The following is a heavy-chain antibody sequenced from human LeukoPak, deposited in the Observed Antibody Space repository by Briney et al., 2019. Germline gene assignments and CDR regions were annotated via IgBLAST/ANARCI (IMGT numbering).Heavy chain of an antibody. CDR3: ARRGKGLLWFGELLSLDY. V-gene: IGHV4-30-2*03. J-gene: IGHJ4*02. Sequence: PSETLSLTCAVSGGSISSGGYSWSWIRQPPVKGLEWIGYIYHSGSTYYNPSLKSRVTISVDTSKNQFSLKLSSVTAADTAVYYCARRGKGLLWFGELLSLDYWGQGTLVTVSS. D-gene: IGHD3-10*01. CDR2: IYHSGST. CDR1: GGSISSGGYS.